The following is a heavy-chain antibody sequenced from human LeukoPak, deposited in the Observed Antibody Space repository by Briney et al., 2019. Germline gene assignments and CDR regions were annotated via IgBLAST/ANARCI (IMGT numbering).Heavy chain of an antibody. CDR3: ARVTPLALKIDY. Sequence: SETLSLTCTVSGGSISSYYWSWIRQPPGKGLEWIGYIYYSGSTNYNPSLKSRVTISVDTSKNQFSLKLSSVTAADTAVYYCARVTPLALKIDYWGQGTLVTVSS. D-gene: IGHD4-23*01. CDR2: IYYSGST. V-gene: IGHV4-59*01. J-gene: IGHJ4*02. CDR1: GGSISSYY.